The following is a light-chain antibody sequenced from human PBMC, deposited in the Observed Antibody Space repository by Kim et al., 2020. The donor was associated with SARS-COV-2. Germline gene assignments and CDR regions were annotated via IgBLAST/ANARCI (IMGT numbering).Light chain of an antibody. V-gene: IGKV1-5*03. CDR2: KAY. CDR1: QSISSW. Sequence: DIQMTQSPSTLSASVGDRVTITCRASQSISSWLAWYQQKPGKAPNLLIYKAYSLESGVPSRFSGSGSGTEFTLTISSLQPDDFATYYCQQYKSLYTFGQGTKLEI. J-gene: IGKJ2*01. CDR3: QQYKSLYT.